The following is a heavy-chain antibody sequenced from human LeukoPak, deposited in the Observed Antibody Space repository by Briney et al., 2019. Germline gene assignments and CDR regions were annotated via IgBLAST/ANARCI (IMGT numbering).Heavy chain of an antibody. Sequence: VASVKVSCKAFGYTFTSNYMHWVRQAPGQGPERLGWINPDSGGTNYAQKFQGRVTMTRDTSISTAYMELSRLTSDDTAVYYCARGREVAGTVGYWGQGALVTVSS. D-gene: IGHD6-19*01. V-gene: IGHV1-2*02. CDR3: ARGREVAGTVGY. J-gene: IGHJ4*02. CDR1: GYTFTSNY. CDR2: INPDSGGT.